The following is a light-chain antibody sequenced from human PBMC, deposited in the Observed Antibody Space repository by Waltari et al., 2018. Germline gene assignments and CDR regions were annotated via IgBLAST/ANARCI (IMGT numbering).Light chain of an antibody. J-gene: IGKJ4*01. CDR2: DAS. V-gene: IGKV3-11*01. Sequence: TQPPSASGSPGQSVTISCRASQSVSNYSAWYQQKPGQAPRLLIYDASNRVTGIPARFSGSGSGTDFTLTISSLEPEDFAVYYCQQRYNWLTFGGGSKVEVK. CDR1: QSVSNY. CDR3: QQRYNWLT.